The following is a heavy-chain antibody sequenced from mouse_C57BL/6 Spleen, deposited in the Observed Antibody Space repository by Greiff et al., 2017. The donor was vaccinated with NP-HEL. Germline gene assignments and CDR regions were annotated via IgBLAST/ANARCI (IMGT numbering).Heavy chain of an antibody. CDR1: GYSFTDYN. D-gene: IGHD2-4*01. CDR3: ARPAYYDYDGNAMDY. CDR2: INPNYGTT. J-gene: IGHJ4*01. Sequence: VQLQQSGPELVKPGASVKISCKASGYSFTDYNMNWVKQSNGKSLEWIGVINPNYGTTSYNQKFKGKATLTVDQSSNTAYMQLNSLTSEDSAVYYCARPAYYDYDGNAMDYWGQGTSVTVSS. V-gene: IGHV1-39*01.